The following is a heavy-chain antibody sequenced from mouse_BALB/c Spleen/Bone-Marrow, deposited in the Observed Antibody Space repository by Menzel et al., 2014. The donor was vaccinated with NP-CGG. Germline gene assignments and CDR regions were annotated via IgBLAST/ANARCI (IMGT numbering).Heavy chain of an antibody. D-gene: IGHD2-1*01. J-gene: IGHJ3*01. CDR1: GYSFTSYW. Sequence: VQLQQSGTVLARPGASVKMSCKASGYSFTSYWMHWVKQRPGQGLEWIGAIYPGNSDTRYNQKFKGKAKLTAVTSASTAYMELGSLTNEDSAVYYCTGYGNYVETSFAYWGQGTLVTVSA. CDR2: IYPGNSDT. CDR3: TGYGNYVETSFAY. V-gene: IGHV1-5*01.